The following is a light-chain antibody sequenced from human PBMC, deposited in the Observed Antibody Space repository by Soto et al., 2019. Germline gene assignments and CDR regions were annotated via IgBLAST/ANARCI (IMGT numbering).Light chain of an antibody. CDR2: EDN. Sequence: NFMLTQPHSVSESPGKTVTISCTGSSGSIASNYVQWYQQPPGSAPTTVLYEDNQRPSGVPDRFSGSIDSSSNSASLTISGLKTEDEAYYYCQSYDSSNHGVFGGGTKLTVL. V-gene: IGLV6-57*02. CDR3: QSYDSSNHGV. J-gene: IGLJ3*02. CDR1: SGSIASNY.